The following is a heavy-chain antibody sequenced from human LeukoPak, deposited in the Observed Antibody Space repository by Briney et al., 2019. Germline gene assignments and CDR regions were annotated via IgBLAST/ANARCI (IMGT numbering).Heavy chain of an antibody. V-gene: IGHV4-59*01. CDR3: ARYDYYDSSGYYDY. D-gene: IGHD3-22*01. CDR2: IYYSGST. Sequence: SETLSLTCTVSGGSISSYYWSWIQQPPGKGLEWIGYIYYSGSTNYNPSLKSRVTISVDTSKNQFSLKLSSVTAADTAVYYYARYDYYDSSGYYDYWGQGTLVTVSS. J-gene: IGHJ4*02. CDR1: GGSISSYY.